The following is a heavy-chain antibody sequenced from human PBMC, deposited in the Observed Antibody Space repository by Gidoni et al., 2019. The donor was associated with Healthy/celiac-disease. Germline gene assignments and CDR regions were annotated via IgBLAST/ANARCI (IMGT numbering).Heavy chain of an antibody. CDR2: IYYSGST. D-gene: IGHD3-10*01. J-gene: IGHJ6*02. CDR3: AREGGITMVRGVISYYDYGMDV. Sequence: QVQLQESGPGLVKPSETLSLTCTVSGGSISSYYWSWIRQPPGKGLEWIGYIYYSGSTNYNPSLKSRVTISVDTSKNQFSLKLSSVTAADTAVYYCAREGGITMVRGVISYYDYGMDVWGQGTTVTVSS. V-gene: IGHV4-59*01. CDR1: GGSISSYY.